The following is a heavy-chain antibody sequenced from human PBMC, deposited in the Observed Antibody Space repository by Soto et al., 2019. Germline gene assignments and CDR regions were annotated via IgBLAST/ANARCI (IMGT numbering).Heavy chain of an antibody. Sequence: SGPTLVNPTQTLTLTCTFSGFSLSTSGVGVGWIRQPPGKALEWLALIYWNDDKRYSPSLKSRLTITKDTSKNQVVLTMTNMDPVDTATYYCAHRRRPRYSRSWFIDNWFDPWGQGTLVTVSS. V-gene: IGHV2-5*01. CDR3: AHRRRPRYSRSWFIDNWFDP. CDR1: GFSLSTSGVG. D-gene: IGHD6-13*01. CDR2: IYWNDDK. J-gene: IGHJ5*02.